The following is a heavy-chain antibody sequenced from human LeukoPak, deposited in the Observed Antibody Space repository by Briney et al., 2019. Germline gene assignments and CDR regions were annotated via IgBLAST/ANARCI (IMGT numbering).Heavy chain of an antibody. J-gene: IGHJ4*02. CDR1: GLTFSTYA. CDR2: IGSSCVST. D-gene: IGHD5-12*01. Sequence: GGSLRLSCAASGLTFSTYAVSWVRQAPGKGLECVSTIGSSCVSTYYADSVKGRFTISRDNSKNTLYLQMNSLGADDTAVYYCARTRTYSGYDWDYWGQGTLVTVSS. CDR3: ARTRTYSGYDWDY. V-gene: IGHV3-23*01.